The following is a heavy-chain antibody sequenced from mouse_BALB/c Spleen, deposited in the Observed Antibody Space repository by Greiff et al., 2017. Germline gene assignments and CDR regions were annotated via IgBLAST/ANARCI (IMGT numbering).Heavy chain of an antibody. CDR2: INPGSGGT. J-gene: IGHJ2*01. CDR1: GYAFTNYL. Sequence: VQVVESGAELVRPGTSVKVSCKASGYAFTNYLIEWVKQRPGQGLEWIGVINPGSGGTNYNEKFKGKATLTADKSSSTAYMQLSSLTSDDSAVYFCARSRDYFDYWGQGTTLTVSS. V-gene: IGHV1-54*01. CDR3: ARSRDYFDY.